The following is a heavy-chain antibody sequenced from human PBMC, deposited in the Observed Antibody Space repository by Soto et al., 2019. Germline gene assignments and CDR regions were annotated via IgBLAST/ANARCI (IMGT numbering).Heavy chain of an antibody. Sequence: QVQLVQSGAEVKQPGASVKVSCKSSGYTFTHYAMQWVRQAPGQGLEWLGWINTGNGDTGFSQKFQGRVSITMDTAASTTYVELSSLISEDTAVYYCARQGDSRVLRETFDIWGQGTLVTVAS. CDR1: GYTFTHYA. CDR2: INTGNGDT. V-gene: IGHV1-3*04. D-gene: IGHD2-8*01. CDR3: ARQGDSRVLRETFDI. J-gene: IGHJ3*02.